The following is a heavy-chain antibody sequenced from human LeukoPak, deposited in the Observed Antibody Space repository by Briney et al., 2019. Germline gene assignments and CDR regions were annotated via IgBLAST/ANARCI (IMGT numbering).Heavy chain of an antibody. CDR2: ISGGST. CDR3: AKAVVPVISQHYFDY. V-gene: IGHV3-38-3*01. D-gene: IGHD3-22*01. J-gene: IGHJ4*02. CDR1: GFTVSSNE. Sequence: GGSLRLSCAASGFTVSSNEMSWVRQAPGKGLEWVSSISGGSTYYADSRKGRFTISRDNSKNTLHLQMNSLRAEDTAVYYCAKAVVPVISQHYFDYWGQGTLVTVSS.